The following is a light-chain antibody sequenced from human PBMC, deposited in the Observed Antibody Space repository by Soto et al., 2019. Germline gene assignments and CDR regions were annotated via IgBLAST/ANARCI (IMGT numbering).Light chain of an antibody. CDR3: AAWDDSLNGSHVV. J-gene: IGLJ2*01. CDR1: SSNIGSNT. V-gene: IGLV1-44*01. Sequence: QSVLTQPPSASGTPGQRVTISCSGSSSNIGSNTVNWYQQLPGTAPKLLIYSNNQRPSGVPDRFSGSKSGNSASLAISGLQSEDEADYYCAAWDDSLNGSHVVFGGGTKLTVL. CDR2: SNN.